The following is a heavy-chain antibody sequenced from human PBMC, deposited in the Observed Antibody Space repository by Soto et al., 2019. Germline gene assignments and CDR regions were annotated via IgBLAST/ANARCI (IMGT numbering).Heavy chain of an antibody. Sequence: ASVQVSCKASCYTFTSYGISWVRQAPVQVLEGMVWISAYNGNTNYAQKLQGRVTMTTDTSTSTAYMELRSLRSDDTAVYYCARDLLRPWYYYDSSGYCLDYWGQGTLVTVSS. CDR2: ISAYNGNT. J-gene: IGHJ4*02. CDR3: ARDLLRPWYYYDSSGYCLDY. D-gene: IGHD3-22*01. CDR1: CYTFTSYG. V-gene: IGHV1-18*01.